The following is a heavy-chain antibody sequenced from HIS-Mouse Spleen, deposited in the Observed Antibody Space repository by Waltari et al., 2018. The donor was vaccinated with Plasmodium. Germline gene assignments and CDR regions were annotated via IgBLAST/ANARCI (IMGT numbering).Heavy chain of an antibody. CDR2: IKQDGSEK. D-gene: IGHD6-13*01. CDR1: GFTFSSYG. J-gene: IGHJ2*01. V-gene: IGHV3-7*01. Sequence: EVQLVESGGGWVQPGGSLRLSCAAYGFTFSSYGLRGVRQAPGEGLEWVAKIKQDGSEKYYVDSVKGRFTISRDNAKNSLYLQMNSLRAEDTAVYYCASSWYWYFDLWGRGTLVTVSS. CDR3: ASSWYWYFDL.